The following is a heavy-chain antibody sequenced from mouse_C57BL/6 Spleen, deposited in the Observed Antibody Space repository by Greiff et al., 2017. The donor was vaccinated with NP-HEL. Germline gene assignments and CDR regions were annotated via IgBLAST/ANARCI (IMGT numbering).Heavy chain of an antibody. J-gene: IGHJ2*01. CDR3: ARMAGYYFDY. CDR2: IYPGSGST. V-gene: IGHV1-55*01. Sequence: QVQLQQSGAELVKPGASVKMSCKASGYTFTSYWITWVKQRPGQGLEWIGDIYPGSGSTTYNEKFKSKATLTVDTTSSTAYMQLSSLTSEDSAVYYWARMAGYYFDYWGQGTTLTVSS. CDR1: GYTFTSYW.